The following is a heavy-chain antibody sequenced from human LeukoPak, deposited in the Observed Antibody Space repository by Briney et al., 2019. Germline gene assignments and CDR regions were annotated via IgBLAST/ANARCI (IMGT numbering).Heavy chain of an antibody. V-gene: IGHV3-23*01. CDR2: ISGSGGTV. CDR3: AKSETLYSNYGAIPFDP. CDR1: GFTFSSYT. Sequence: QAGGSLRLSCAASGFTFSSYTMSWVRQAPGKGLEWVSSISGSGGTVYHADSVKGRFTISRDNSKNTVYLQMDSLRAEDTAVYFCAKSETLYSNYGAIPFDPWGQGTLVTVSS. J-gene: IGHJ5*02. D-gene: IGHD4-11*01.